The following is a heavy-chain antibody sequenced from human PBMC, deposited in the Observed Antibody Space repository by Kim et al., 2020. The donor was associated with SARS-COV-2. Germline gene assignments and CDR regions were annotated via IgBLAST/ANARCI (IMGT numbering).Heavy chain of an antibody. CDR1: GFTFSSYA. V-gene: IGHV3-30*18. D-gene: IGHD2-8*01. Sequence: GGSLRLSCAASGFTFSSYAMHWVRQAPGKGLEWVADISYDGSNKYYADSVKGRFTISRDNSKNTLYLQMNSLRAEDTAVYYCAKDGLSACTSGMDVWGQGTTVTVSS. CDR2: ISYDGSNK. CDR3: AKDGLSACTSGMDV. J-gene: IGHJ6*02.